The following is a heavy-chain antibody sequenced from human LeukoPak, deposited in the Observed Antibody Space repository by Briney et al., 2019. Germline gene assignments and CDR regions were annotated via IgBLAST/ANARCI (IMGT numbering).Heavy chain of an antibody. CDR3: ARAGVAGGYWYFDL. J-gene: IGHJ2*01. CDR2: INPNSGGT. CDR1: GYTFTGDY. V-gene: IGHV1-2*02. Sequence: ASVRVSCKASGYTFTGDYMHWVRQAPGQGLEGMGWINPNSGGTNYAQKLQGRVTMTTDTSTSTAYMELRSLRSDDTAVYYCARAGVAGGYWYFDLWGRGTLVTVSS. D-gene: IGHD6-19*01.